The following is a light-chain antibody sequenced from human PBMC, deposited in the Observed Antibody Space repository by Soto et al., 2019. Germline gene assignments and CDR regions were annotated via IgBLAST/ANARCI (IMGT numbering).Light chain of an antibody. Sequence: DIQMTQYPSTLSASVGDRVTITWGASQSISSWLAWYQQNTGNAPKLLIYDASSLESGVPSTLRGSGYGTELTLTISSLQHGDFATYYCQQYNSYPWTFGHGTQVDIK. CDR1: QSISSW. J-gene: IGKJ1*01. V-gene: IGKV1-5*01. CDR3: QQYNSYPWT. CDR2: DAS.